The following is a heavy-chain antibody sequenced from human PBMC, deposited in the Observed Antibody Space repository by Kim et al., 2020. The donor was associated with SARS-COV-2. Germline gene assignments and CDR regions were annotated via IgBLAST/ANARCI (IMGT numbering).Heavy chain of an antibody. CDR3: ARVFRDCSGGSCYAGFDY. D-gene: IGHD2-15*01. V-gene: IGHV4-34*01. CDR2: INHSGST. Sequence: SETLSLTCAVYGGSFSGYYWSWIRQPPGKGLEWIGEINHSGSTNYNPSLKSRVTISVDTSKNQFSLKLSSVTAADTAVYYCARVFRDCSGGSCYAGFDYWGQGTLVTVSS. CDR1: GGSFSGYY. J-gene: IGHJ4*02.